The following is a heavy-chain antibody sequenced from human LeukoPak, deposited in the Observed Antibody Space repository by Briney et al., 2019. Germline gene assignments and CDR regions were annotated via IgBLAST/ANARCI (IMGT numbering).Heavy chain of an antibody. CDR3: ARVFYDFWSGYEYDAFDI. D-gene: IGHD3-3*01. J-gene: IGHJ3*02. CDR1: GYTFTSYG. V-gene: IGHV1-18*01. CDR2: ISAYNGNT. Sequence: ASVKVSCKASGYTFTSYGISWVRQAPGQGLEWMGWISAYNGNTNYAQKLQGRVTMTTDTSTSSAYMELRSLRSDDTAVYYCARVFYDFWSGYEYDAFDIWGQGTMVTVSS.